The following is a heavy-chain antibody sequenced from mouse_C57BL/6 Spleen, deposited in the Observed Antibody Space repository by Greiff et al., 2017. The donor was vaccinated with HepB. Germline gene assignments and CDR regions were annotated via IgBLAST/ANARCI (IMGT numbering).Heavy chain of an antibody. Sequence: VQLQQSGPELVKPGASVKISCKASGYALSSSWMNWVKQRPGKGLEWIGRIYPGDGDTNYNGKFKGKATLTADKSSSTAYMQLSSLTSEDSAVYFCARSGSYDYLDYWGQGTTLTVSS. J-gene: IGHJ2*01. CDR2: IYPGDGDT. D-gene: IGHD2-4*01. CDR1: GYALSSSW. CDR3: ARSGSYDYLDY. V-gene: IGHV1-82*01.